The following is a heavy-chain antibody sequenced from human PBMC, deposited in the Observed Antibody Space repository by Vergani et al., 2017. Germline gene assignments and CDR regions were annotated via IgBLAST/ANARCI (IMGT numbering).Heavy chain of an antibody. V-gene: IGHV3-21*01. CDR2: ISSSSSYI. D-gene: IGHD2-15*01. CDR3: ARCSGGSCYYDY. J-gene: IGHJ4*02. CDR1: GGTFSSYS. Sequence: VQLVQSGAEVKKPGSSVKVSCKASGGTFSSYSMNWVRQAPGKGLEWVSSISSSSSYIYYADSVKGRFTISRDNAKNSLYLQMNSLRAEDTAVYYCARCSGGSCYYDYWGQGTLVTVSS.